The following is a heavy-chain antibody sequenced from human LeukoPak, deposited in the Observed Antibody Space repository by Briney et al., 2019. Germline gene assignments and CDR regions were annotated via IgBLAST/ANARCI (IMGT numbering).Heavy chain of an antibody. CDR1: GGSISSGDYY. V-gene: IGHV4-30-4*08. D-gene: IGHD2-2*01. J-gene: IGHJ4*02. CDR3: ASGEVVPAATFDY. CDR2: LYYSGST. Sequence: SQTLSLTCTVSGGSISSGDYYWSWIRQPPGKGLEWIGYLYYSGSTYYNPSLKSRVTISVDTSKNQFSLKLSSVTAADTAVYYCASGEVVPAATFDYWGQGTLVTVSS.